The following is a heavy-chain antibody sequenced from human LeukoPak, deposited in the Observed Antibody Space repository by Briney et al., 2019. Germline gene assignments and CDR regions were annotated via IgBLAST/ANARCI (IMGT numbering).Heavy chain of an antibody. D-gene: IGHD4-17*01. Sequence: PGGSLRLSCAASGFTFSDYYMSWIRQAPGKGLEWVSYISSSGGTIYFADSVKGRFTISRDNSKNTLYLQMNSLRAEDTAVYYCARTPYGDYDYWGQGTLVTVSS. V-gene: IGHV3-11*01. CDR3: ARTPYGDYDY. CDR1: GFTFSDYY. CDR2: ISSSGGTI. J-gene: IGHJ4*02.